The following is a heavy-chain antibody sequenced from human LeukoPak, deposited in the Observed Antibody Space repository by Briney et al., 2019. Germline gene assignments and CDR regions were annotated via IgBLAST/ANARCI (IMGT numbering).Heavy chain of an antibody. CDR1: GGSISSGSYY. CDR2: IYTSGST. D-gene: IGHD1-1*01. Sequence: PSQTLSLTCTVSGGSISSGSYYWSWIRQPAGKGLEWIGRIYTSGSTNYNPSLKSRVTISVDTSKNKFSLKLSSVTAADTAVYYCARETLDDDYWGQGTLVTVSS. CDR3: ARETLDDDY. J-gene: IGHJ4*02. V-gene: IGHV4-61*02.